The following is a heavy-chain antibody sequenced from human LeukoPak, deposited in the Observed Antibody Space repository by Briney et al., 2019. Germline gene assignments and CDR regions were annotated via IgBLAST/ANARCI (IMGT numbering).Heavy chain of an antibody. CDR2: IRHDGGYK. D-gene: IGHD3-10*02. V-gene: IGHV3-30*02. CDR3: AELGITMIGGV. Sequence: GGSLRLSCAASGFTFSTYGMHWVRQAPGKGLEWLVFIRHDGGYKYYADSVKGRFTISRDNAKNSLYLQMNSLRAEDTAVYYCAELGITMIGGVWGKGTTVTISS. CDR1: GFTFSTYG. J-gene: IGHJ6*04.